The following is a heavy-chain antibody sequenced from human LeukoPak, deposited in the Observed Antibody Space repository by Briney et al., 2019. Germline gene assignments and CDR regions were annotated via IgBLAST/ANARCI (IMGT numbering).Heavy chain of an antibody. CDR2: IHNSENT. J-gene: IGHJ4*02. D-gene: IGHD6-19*01. V-gene: IGHV4-59*01. Sequence: SETLSLTCTGSGGSISSYYWTWIRQPPGKGLEWIGYIHNSENTNYNTSLKSRVTISADTSKNQFSLKLSSVTAADTAVYYCARGGWYFDYWGQGTLVTVSS. CDR3: ARGGWYFDY. CDR1: GGSISSYY.